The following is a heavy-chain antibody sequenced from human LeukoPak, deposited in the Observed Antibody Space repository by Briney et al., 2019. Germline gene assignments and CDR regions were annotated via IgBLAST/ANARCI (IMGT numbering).Heavy chain of an antibody. V-gene: IGHV3-21*04. CDR1: AFSLNTYN. J-gene: IGHJ4*02. CDR2: ISYTGTYI. D-gene: IGHD1-26*01. Sequence: PGGSLRLSCAASAFSLNTYNMNWVRQAPGKGLEWVSSISYTGTYIYYADSVKGRFTISRDNAQNSLYLQMNSLRVEDTAVYYCVRDRGSYRPIDYWGQGTLVTVPS. CDR3: VRDRGSYRPIDY.